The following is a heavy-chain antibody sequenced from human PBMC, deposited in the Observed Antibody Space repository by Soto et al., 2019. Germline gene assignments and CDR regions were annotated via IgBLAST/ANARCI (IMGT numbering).Heavy chain of an antibody. CDR1: GGSISSYY. J-gene: IGHJ6*02. V-gene: IGHV4-59*01. CDR3: ARDHIGGVISSYYYYGMDV. Sequence: QVQPQESGPGLVKPSETLSLTCTVSGGSISSYYWSWIRQPPGKGLEWIGYIYYSGSTNYNPSLKSRVTISVDTSKNQFSLKLSSVTAADTAVYYCARDHIGGVISSYYYYGMDVWGQGTTVTVSS. D-gene: IGHD3-10*01. CDR2: IYYSGST.